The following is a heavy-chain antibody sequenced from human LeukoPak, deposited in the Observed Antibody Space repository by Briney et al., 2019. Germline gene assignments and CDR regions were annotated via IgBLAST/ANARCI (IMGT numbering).Heavy chain of an antibody. CDR3: TRRSDAGSSGSDFDY. CDR1: GFTFSGSA. V-gene: IGHV3-73*01. D-gene: IGHD3-22*01. CDR2: IRSKANSYAT. Sequence: PGGSLRPSCAASGFTFSGSAMHWVRQASGKGLEWVGRIRSKANSYATAYAASVKGRFTISRDDSKNTAYLQMNSLKTEDTAVYYCTRRSDAGSSGSDFDYWGQGTLVTVSS. J-gene: IGHJ4*02.